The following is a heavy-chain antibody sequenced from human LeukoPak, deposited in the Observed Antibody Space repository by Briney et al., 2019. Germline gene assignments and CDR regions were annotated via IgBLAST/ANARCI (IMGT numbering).Heavy chain of an antibody. CDR2: IYTSGST. CDR3: AGALLRHPYFDY. V-gene: IGHV4-4*07. CDR1: GGSISSYY. J-gene: IGHJ4*02. D-gene: IGHD3-22*01. Sequence: SESLSLTCTVSGGSISSYYWSWIRQPAGKGLEWIGRIYTSGSTNYNPSLKSRVTMSVDTSKNQFPLKLSSVTAADTAVYYCAGALLRHPYFDYWAREPWSPSPQ.